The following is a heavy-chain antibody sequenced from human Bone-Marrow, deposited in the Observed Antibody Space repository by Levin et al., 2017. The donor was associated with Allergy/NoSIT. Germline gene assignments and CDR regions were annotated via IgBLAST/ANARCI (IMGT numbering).Heavy chain of an antibody. Sequence: GESLKISCQASGYRFTNYWISWVRQMPGHGLEWMGRIDPSDSSIKYSPSFQGHVTISADESLTTASLQWNSLKASDTAMYYCARHRFDDSTMGYWGQGTLVSVSS. V-gene: IGHV5-10-1*01. CDR3: ARHRFDDSTMGY. D-gene: IGHD3-10*01. J-gene: IGHJ4*02. CDR1: GYRFTNYW. CDR2: IDPSDSSI.